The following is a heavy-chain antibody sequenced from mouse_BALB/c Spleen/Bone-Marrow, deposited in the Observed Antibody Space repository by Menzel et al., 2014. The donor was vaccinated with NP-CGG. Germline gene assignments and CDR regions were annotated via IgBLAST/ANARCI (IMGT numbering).Heavy chain of an antibody. CDR3: ANYYYGYYFDY. J-gene: IGHJ2*01. V-gene: IGHV14-3*02. CDR1: GFNIKDTY. CDR2: IDPANGNT. Sequence: VQLQQSGAELVKPGASVKLSCTASGFNIKDTYMHWVKQRPEQGLEWIGRIDPANGNTKYDPKFQDKATITADTSSNTAXLQLSSLTSEDTAVYYCANYYYGYYFDYWGQGTTLTVSS. D-gene: IGHD1-1*01.